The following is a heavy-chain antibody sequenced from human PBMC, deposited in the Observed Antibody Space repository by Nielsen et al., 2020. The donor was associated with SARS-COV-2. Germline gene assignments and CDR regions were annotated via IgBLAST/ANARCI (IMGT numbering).Heavy chain of an antibody. J-gene: IGHJ3*02. CDR3: ARGGRITFGGADDAFDI. V-gene: IGHV4-30-2*01. D-gene: IGHD3-16*01. Sequence: SETLSLTCAVSGGSISSGGYSWSWIRQPPGKGLEWIGYIYHSGRTYYNPSLKSRVTISVDRSKNQFSLKLSSVTAADTAVYFCARGGRITFGGADDAFDIWGQGTMVTVSS. CDR1: GGSISSGGYS. CDR2: IYHSGRT.